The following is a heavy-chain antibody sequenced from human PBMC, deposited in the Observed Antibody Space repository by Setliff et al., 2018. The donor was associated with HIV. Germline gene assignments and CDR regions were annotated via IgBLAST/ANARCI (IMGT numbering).Heavy chain of an antibody. CDR3: ARDPAPSSSASYFQH. CDR2: INIDSGHT. CDR1: GYSFTAYG. V-gene: IGHV1-18*01. D-gene: IGHD6-6*01. J-gene: IGHJ1*01. Sequence: GGSVKVSCKASGYSFTAYGISWVRQAPGQGFEWMGWINIDSGHTNFAQKFQDRVTVTTDTSTNTTYMELSSLRSEDTAVYYCARDPAPSSSASYFQHWGQGTPVTVSS.